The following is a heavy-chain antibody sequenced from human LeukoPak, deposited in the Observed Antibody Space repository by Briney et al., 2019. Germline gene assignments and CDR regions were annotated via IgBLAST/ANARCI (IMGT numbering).Heavy chain of an antibody. D-gene: IGHD4-23*01. Sequence: SETLSLTCTVSGGSVSSSSYYWGWIRQPPGKGLEWIGCIYYSGSTYYNPSLKSRVTISVDTSKNQFSLKLSSVTAADTAVYYCARVVRVGYPLHNWFDPWGQGTLVTVSS. CDR2: IYYSGST. CDR3: ARVVRVGYPLHNWFDP. J-gene: IGHJ5*02. V-gene: IGHV4-39*07. CDR1: GGSVSSSSYY.